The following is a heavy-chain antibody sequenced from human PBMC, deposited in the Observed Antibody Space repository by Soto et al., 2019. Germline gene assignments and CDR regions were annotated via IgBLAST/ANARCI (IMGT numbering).Heavy chain of an antibody. V-gene: IGHV3-72*01. CDR2: TRNKANSYTT. J-gene: IGHJ6*03. CDR1: GFTFSDHY. D-gene: IGHD2-8*01. Sequence: GGSLRLSCAASGFTFSDHYMDWVRQAPGKGLEWVGRTRNKANSYTTEYAASVKGRFTISRDDSKNSLYLQMNSLKTEDTAVYYCARVVQSLDYYYYYYMDVWGKGTTVTVSS. CDR3: ARVVQSLDYYYYYYMDV.